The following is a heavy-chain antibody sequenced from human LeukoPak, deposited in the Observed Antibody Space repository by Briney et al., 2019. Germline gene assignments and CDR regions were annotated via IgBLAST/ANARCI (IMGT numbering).Heavy chain of an antibody. CDR3: AAVRTGPQDFCDDTATRNPFDY. CDR2: FHPEDGAP. Sequence: DAVRVSCKVSGHTLTQLSIHWVRQAPGKGLEWMGDFHPEDGAPNFAQNFQGRISMTEDTSIDTAYLDLTSLTSDDTAVYFCAAVRTGPQDFCDDTATRNPFDYWGQGTLVIVSS. D-gene: IGHD5-18*01. CDR1: GHTLTQLS. J-gene: IGHJ4*02. V-gene: IGHV1-24*01.